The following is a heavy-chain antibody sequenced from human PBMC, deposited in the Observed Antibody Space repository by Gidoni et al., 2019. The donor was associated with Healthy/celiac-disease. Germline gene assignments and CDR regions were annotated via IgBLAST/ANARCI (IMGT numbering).Heavy chain of an antibody. V-gene: IGHV3-23*01. J-gene: IGHJ4*02. Sequence: EVQLLESGGGLIQPGGSLRLSCAASGFSFSSYDMSWVRQAPGKGLEWVSGISGSGTSSYFADSVKGRFTISRDNSKNTLYLQMNSLRAEDTAVYYCSRLPRQVVVPATPGGYWGQGTLVTVSS. CDR1: GFSFSSYD. CDR3: SRLPRQVVVPATPGGY. D-gene: IGHD2-15*01. CDR2: ISGSGTSS.